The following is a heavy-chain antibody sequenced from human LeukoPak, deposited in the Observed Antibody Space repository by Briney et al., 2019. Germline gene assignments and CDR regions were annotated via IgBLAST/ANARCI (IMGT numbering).Heavy chain of an antibody. V-gene: IGHV4-38-2*02. D-gene: IGHD6-13*01. CDR3: ARDESSSWLYYFDY. Sequence: SATLSLTCTVSGGSISSYYWGWIRQPPGKGLEWIGSIYHSGSTYYNPSLKSRVTISVDTSKNQFSLKLSSVTAADTAVYYCARDESSSWLYYFDYWGQGTLVTVSS. CDR2: IYHSGST. J-gene: IGHJ4*02. CDR1: GGSISSYY.